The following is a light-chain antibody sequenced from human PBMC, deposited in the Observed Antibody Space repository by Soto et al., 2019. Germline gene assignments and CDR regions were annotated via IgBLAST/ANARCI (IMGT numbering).Light chain of an antibody. Sequence: QPVLTQSPSASASLGASVKLTCTLSSGHNSYAIAWHQQQPEKGPRYLMKLNSDGSHSKEDGIPDRFSGSSSGAERYLTISSLQSEDEADYYCQAWGTGMVFGGGTKLTVL. J-gene: IGLJ2*01. CDR2: LNSDGSH. V-gene: IGLV4-69*01. CDR3: QAWGTGMV. CDR1: SGHNSYA.